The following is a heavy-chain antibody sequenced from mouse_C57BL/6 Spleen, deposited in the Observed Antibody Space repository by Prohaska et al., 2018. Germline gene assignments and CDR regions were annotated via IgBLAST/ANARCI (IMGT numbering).Heavy chain of an antibody. CDR3: ARNDYDGWFDY. J-gene: IGHJ2*01. V-gene: IGHV1-7*01. Sequence: KYMGKATLTADKSSSTAYMQLSSLTYEDSAVYYCARNDYDGWFDYWGQGTTLIVSS. D-gene: IGHD2-4*01.